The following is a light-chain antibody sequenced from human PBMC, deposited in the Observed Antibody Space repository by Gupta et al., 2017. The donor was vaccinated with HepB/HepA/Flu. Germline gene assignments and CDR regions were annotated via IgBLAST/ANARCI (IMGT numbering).Light chain of an antibody. CDR3: HQYDSFPLT. CDR1: QGVNNY. CDR2: FAS. J-gene: IGKJ4*01. Sequence: DIQMPQSPSPMSASVGDTVTITCRASQGVNNYLAWFQQKPGEAPKSLIHFASSLQSGVPSKFSGSGSGTHFTLTISGLQPEDFATYYCHQYDSFPLTFGGGTKVEI. V-gene: IGKV1-16*02.